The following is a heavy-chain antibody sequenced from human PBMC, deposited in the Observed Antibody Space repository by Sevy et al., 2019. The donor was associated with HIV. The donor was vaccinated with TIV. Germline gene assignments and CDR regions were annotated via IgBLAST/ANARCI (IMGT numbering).Heavy chain of an antibody. CDR1: GFSISGYG. V-gene: IGHV3-33*01. CDR3: AREDIRVAGIGYYFHS. Sequence: LSLTCAASGFSISGYGMHWVRQAPGKGVEWVAVIWYDGTNREYADSVKGRFTISRDNSKNTLYLQMNSLRVEDTAVYYCAREDIRVAGIGYYFHSWGQGTLVTVSS. CDR2: IWYDGTNR. D-gene: IGHD6-19*01. J-gene: IGHJ4*02.